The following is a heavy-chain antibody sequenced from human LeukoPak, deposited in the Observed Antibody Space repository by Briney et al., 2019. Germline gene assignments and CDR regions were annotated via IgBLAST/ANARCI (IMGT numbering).Heavy chain of an antibody. D-gene: IGHD1-1*01. CDR1: EYTFTSYD. CDR2: MNPNSGNT. Sequence: ASVKVSCKASEYTFTSYDINWVRQATGQGLEWMGWMNPNSGNTGYAQKFQGRVTMTRNTSISTAYMELSSLRSEDTAVYYCARAKSWNRYYFDYWGQGTLVTVSS. J-gene: IGHJ4*02. CDR3: ARAKSWNRYYFDY. V-gene: IGHV1-8*01.